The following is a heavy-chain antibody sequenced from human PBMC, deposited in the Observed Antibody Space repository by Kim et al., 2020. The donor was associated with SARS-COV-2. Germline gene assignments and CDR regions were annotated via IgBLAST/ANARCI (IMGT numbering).Heavy chain of an antibody. V-gene: IGHV3-7*01. D-gene: IGHD3-22*01. CDR2: IKQDGSEK. CDR3: ARGTQDSSGYYFIWYFDL. Sequence: GGSLRLSCAASGFTFSSYWMSWVRQAPGKGLEWVANIKQDGSEKYYVDSVKGRFTISRDNAKNSLYLQMNSLRAEDTAVYYCARGTQDSSGYYFIWYFDLWGRGTLVTVSS. CDR1: GFTFSSYW. J-gene: IGHJ2*01.